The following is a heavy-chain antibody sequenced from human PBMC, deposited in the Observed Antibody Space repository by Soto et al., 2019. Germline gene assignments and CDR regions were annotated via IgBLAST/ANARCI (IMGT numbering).Heavy chain of an antibody. J-gene: IGHJ6*03. Sequence: QVQLQESGPGLVKPSQTLSLTCAISGDRVSSNSAAWNWIRLSPSRCLEWLARTYYRSRWYNDYAVSVRSRITVHPDTSKNQFSLQLTSVTPEDTAVYYCAGTTSHQWYYMDVWGKGTTVTVSS. D-gene: IGHD1-7*01. V-gene: IGHV6-1*01. CDR2: TYYRSRWYN. CDR1: GDRVSSNSAA. CDR3: AGTTSHQWYYMDV.